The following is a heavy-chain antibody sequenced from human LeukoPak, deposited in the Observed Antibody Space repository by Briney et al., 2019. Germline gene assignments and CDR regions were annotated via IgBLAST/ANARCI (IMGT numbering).Heavy chain of an antibody. D-gene: IGHD6-19*01. CDR1: GFTVSSNY. J-gene: IGHJ5*02. V-gene: IGHV3-66*01. CDR2: IYSGGST. Sequence: TGGSLRLSCAASGFTVSSNYMSWVRQAPGKGLEWVSVIYSGGSTHYADSVKGRFTISRDNSKNTLYLQMNSLRAEDTAVYYCARDRAAVAVWGGWFDPWGQGTLVTVSS. CDR3: ARDRAAVAVWGGWFDP.